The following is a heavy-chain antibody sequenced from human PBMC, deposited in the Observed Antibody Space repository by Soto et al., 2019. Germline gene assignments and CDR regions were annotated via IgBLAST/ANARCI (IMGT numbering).Heavy chain of an antibody. Sequence: EVQLVESGGGLVQPGGSLRLSCAASGFTFGSYWMHWVRQAPGKGLVWVSRIDSEGSSTGYADSVKGRFTISRDNAKNTLYLQMNSLRADDTAVYYCARGRAAAPLICDYWGQGTLVSVSS. CDR2: IDSEGSST. J-gene: IGHJ4*02. D-gene: IGHD6-13*01. CDR1: GFTFGSYW. CDR3: ARGRAAAPLICDY. V-gene: IGHV3-74*01.